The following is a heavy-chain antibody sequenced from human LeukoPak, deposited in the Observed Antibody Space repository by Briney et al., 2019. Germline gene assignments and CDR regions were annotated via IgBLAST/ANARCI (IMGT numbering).Heavy chain of an antibody. CDR2: INHSGST. J-gene: IGHJ5*02. D-gene: IGHD3-10*02. CDR1: GGSFSGYY. Sequence: PSETLSLTCAVYGGSFSGYYWSWIRQPPGKGLEWIGEINHSGSTNYNPSLKSRVTISVDTSKNQFSLKLSSVTAADTAVYYCARAPPNRTYVRPWGQGTLVTVSS. CDR3: ARAPPNRTYVRP. V-gene: IGHV4-34*01.